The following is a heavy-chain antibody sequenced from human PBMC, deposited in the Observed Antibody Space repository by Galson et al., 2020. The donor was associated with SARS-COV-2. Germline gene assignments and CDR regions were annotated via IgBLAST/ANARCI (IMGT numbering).Heavy chain of an antibody. Sequence: KMSGPTLVKPTETLTLTCTVSGFSLSNARMGVSWIRQPPGKALEWLAHIFSNDEKSYSTSLKSRLTISKDTSKSQVVLTMTNMDPVDTATYYCARIIRGYSYGYYWYFDLWGRGTLVTVSS. J-gene: IGHJ2*01. CDR1: GFSLSNARMG. CDR3: ARIIRGYSYGYYWYFDL. CDR2: IFSNDEK. V-gene: IGHV2-26*01. D-gene: IGHD5-18*01.